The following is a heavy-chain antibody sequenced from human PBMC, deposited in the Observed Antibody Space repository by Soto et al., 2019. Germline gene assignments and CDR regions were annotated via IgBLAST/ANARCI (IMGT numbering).Heavy chain of an antibody. D-gene: IGHD2-2*02. V-gene: IGHV1-8*01. CDR1: GYTFSNHD. CDR3: VIYTTSFSYFNH. Sequence: QVQLVQSGAEAKKPGASVKVSCKASGYTFSNHDINWVRQASGQGLEWMGWMNPQSGKTEYVQKFQGRVTMTRDTSISTAYMEVSSLTSDDTAVYYCVIYTTSFSYFNHWGQGTLVTVSS. CDR2: MNPQSGKT. J-gene: IGHJ4*02.